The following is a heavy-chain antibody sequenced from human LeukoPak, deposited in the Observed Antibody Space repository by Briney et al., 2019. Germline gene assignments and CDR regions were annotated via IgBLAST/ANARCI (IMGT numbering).Heavy chain of an antibody. Sequence: SETLSLTCAVYGGSFSGYYWSWIRQPPGKGLEWIGEINHSGSTNYNPSLKSRVTISVDTSKNQFSPKLSSVTAADTAVYYCARMPNYDSSGYFGDFDYWGQGTLVTVSS. CDR3: ARMPNYDSSGYFGDFDY. CDR2: INHSGST. CDR1: GGSFSGYY. J-gene: IGHJ4*02. V-gene: IGHV4-34*01. D-gene: IGHD3-22*01.